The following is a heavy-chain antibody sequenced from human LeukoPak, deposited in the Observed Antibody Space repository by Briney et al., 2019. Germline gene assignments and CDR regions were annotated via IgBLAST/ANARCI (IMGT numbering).Heavy chain of an antibody. D-gene: IGHD3-3*01. CDR1: GGSISNYF. CDR3: ARGGHYDFWSGYYPSLNYYYYYMDV. V-gene: IGHV4-59*08. CDR2: IYYSGST. Sequence: SETLSLTCTVSGGSISNYFWSWIRQPPGKGLEWIGYIYYSGSTRYNPSLKSRVTISVDTSKNQFSLKLSSVTAADTAVYYCARGGHYDFWSGYYPSLNYYYYYMDVWGKGTTVTVSS. J-gene: IGHJ6*03.